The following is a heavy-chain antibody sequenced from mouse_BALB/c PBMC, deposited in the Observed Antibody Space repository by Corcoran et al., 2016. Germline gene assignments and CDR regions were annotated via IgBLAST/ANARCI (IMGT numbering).Heavy chain of an antibody. V-gene: IGHV8-12*01. CDR3: ARSTVPATGDFDY. D-gene: IGHD1-1*01. Sequence: QVTLKESGPGILQPSQTLSLTCSFSGFSLSTSGMGVSWIRQPSGKGLEWLAHIYWDDDKRYNPSLKSRLTISKDTSSNQVFLKITSVDTADTATYYCARSTVPATGDFDYWGQGTTLTVSS. J-gene: IGHJ2*01. CDR2: IYWDDDK. CDR1: GFSLSTSGMG.